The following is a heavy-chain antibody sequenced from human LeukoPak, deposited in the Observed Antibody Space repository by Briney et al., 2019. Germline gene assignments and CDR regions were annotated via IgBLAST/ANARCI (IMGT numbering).Heavy chain of an antibody. CDR3: ARDRPDGYNLSSGLDY. J-gene: IGHJ4*02. D-gene: IGHD5-24*01. CDR2: ISSSSSTI. V-gene: IGHV3-48*01. CDR1: GFTFSSYS. Sequence: GGSLRLSCAASGFTFSSYSMNWVRQAPGKGLEWVSYISSSSSTIYYADSVKGRFTISRDNAKNSLYLQMNSLRAEDTAVYYCARDRPDGYNLSSGLDYWGQGTLVTVSS.